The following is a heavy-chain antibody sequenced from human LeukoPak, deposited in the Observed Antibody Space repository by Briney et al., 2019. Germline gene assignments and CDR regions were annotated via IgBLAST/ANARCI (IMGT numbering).Heavy chain of an antibody. V-gene: IGHV1-69*06. CDR2: IIPIFGTA. J-gene: IGHJ4*02. CDR3: ARVQMGVRDY. D-gene: IGHD2-21*01. Sequence: SVKVSCKASGGTFSSYAISWVRQPPGQGLEWMGGIIPIFGTANYAQNFQGRVTITADKYTSKAYIELSSLRSEDTAVYCCARVQMGVRDYWGQGTLVTVSS. CDR1: GGTFSSYA.